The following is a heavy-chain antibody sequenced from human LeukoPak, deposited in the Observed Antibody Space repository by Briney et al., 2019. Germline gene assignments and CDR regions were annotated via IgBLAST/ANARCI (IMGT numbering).Heavy chain of an antibody. J-gene: IGHJ6*03. Sequence: SETLSLTCTVSGGSISSYYWSWIRQSPGKGLEWIGYIYYSGSTNYNPSLKSRVTISVDTSKNQFSLKLSSVTAADTAVYYCARVVAGTGADYYYYYMDVWGKGTTVTVSS. V-gene: IGHV4-59*01. D-gene: IGHD6-19*01. CDR1: GGSISSYY. CDR2: IYYSGST. CDR3: ARVVAGTGADYYYYYMDV.